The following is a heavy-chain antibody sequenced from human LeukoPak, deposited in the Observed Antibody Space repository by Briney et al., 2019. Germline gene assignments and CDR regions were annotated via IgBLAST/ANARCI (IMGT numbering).Heavy chain of an antibody. CDR3: ARGLRELAAAGTYYFDY. CDR1: GGSMSSGDFY. V-gene: IGHV4-30-4*01. J-gene: IGHJ4*02. CDR2: IHYSRST. Sequence: SETLFLTCSVSGGSMSSGDFYWSWIRQPPGKGLEWIGYIHYSRSTYHNPSLMSRVTISKDTSQHQFSLRLSSVTAADTAVYYCARGLRELAAAGTYYFDYWGQGTLVTVSS. D-gene: IGHD6-13*01.